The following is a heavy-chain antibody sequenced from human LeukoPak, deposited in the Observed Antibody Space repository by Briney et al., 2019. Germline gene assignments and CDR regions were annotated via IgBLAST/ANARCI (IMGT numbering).Heavy chain of an antibody. V-gene: IGHV4-39*07. Sequence: SETLSLTCTVSGGSISSSSYYWGWTRQPPGKGLEWIGEIYHSGSTNYNPSLKSRVTISVDKSKNQFSLKLSSVTAADTAVYYCARRITMVLTGNWFDPWGQGTLVTVSS. CDR3: ARRITMVLTGNWFDP. CDR2: IYHSGST. CDR1: GGSISSSSYY. D-gene: IGHD3-10*01. J-gene: IGHJ5*02.